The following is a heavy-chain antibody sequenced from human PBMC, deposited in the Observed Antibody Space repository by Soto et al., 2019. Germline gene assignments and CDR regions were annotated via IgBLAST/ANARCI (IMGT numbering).Heavy chain of an antibody. J-gene: IGHJ4*02. CDR3: AFNSGSGSYYFDY. D-gene: IGHD3-10*01. V-gene: IGHV3-23*01. CDR1: GFTFSSYA. Sequence: EVQLLESGGGLLQPGGSLRLSCAASGFTFSSYAMWWVRQAPGKGLECVSAISGGGETTYYADSVKGRFTISRDNSKNTLYLQMNSLRAEDTAVYYCAFNSGSGSYYFDYWGQGPLVTVSS. CDR2: ISGGGETT.